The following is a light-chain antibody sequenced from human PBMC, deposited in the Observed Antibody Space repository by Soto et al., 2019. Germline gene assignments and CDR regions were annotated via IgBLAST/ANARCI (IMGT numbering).Light chain of an antibody. CDR1: QSVSSN. CDR3: HQYGTAPLT. V-gene: IGKV3-20*01. CDR2: GAS. Sequence: EILMTQSPTPLSVSPGERATLSFIASQSVSSNLAWYQQKRGQAPRLLIYGASSRATGIPDRFSGSGSGTDFTLTISRLEPEDFSVYYCHQYGTAPLTFGPGTKVDIK. J-gene: IGKJ3*01.